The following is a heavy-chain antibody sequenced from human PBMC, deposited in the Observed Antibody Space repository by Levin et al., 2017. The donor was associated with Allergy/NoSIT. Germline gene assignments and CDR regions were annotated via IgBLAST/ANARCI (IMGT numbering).Heavy chain of an antibody. Sequence: GESLKISCAVSGLRFSSYWMSWVRQPPGKGLEWVANINQDGSDKYHVDSVRGRFTISWDNAKNTLYLQMNSLRAEDTAVYYCARGGCSSTSCLDSWGQGTLVTVSS. D-gene: IGHD2-2*01. CDR2: INQDGSDK. V-gene: IGHV3-7*01. CDR3: ARGGCSSTSCLDS. CDR1: GLRFSSYW. J-gene: IGHJ4*02.